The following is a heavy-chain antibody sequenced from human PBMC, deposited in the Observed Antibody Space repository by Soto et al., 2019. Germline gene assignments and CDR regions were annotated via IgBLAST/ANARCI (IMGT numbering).Heavy chain of an antibody. V-gene: IGHV1-8*01. CDR1: GYTFTSYD. D-gene: IGHD3-10*01. CDR3: ARGDSGLVSYYYCGMDF. J-gene: IGHJ6*02. CDR2: MNPNSGNT. Sequence: ASVKVSCKASGYTFTSYDINWVRQATGQGLEWMGWMNPNSGNTGYAQKFQGRVTMTRNTSISTAYMELSSLRSEDTAVYYCARGDSGLVSYYYCGMDFWGQGTTVTVSS.